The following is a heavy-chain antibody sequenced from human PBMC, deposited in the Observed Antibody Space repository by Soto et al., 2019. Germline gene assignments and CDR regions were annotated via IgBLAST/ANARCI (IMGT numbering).Heavy chain of an antibody. V-gene: IGHV4-4*02. CDR1: SGSISSSNW. CDR2: IDHSGST. Sequence: QVQLQESGPGLVKPSGTLSLTCAVSSGSISSSNWWSWVRQPPGKGLEWIGEIDHSGSTNYNPSLTSRVTISVDKSKNQFSLKLSSVTAADTAVYYCARESDSSTNWFDPWGQGTLVTVSS. J-gene: IGHJ5*02. CDR3: ARESDSSTNWFDP. D-gene: IGHD6-13*01.